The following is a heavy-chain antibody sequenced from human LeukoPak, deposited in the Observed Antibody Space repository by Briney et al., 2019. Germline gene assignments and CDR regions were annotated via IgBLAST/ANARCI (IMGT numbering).Heavy chain of an antibody. D-gene: IGHD1-1*01. CDR3: ARRHWNDLDYYYYYGMDV. CDR1: GYTFTSYD. Sequence: ASVKVSCKASGYTFTSYDINWVRQATGQGLEWMGWINPNSGGTNYAQKFQGWVTMTRDTSISTAYMELSRLRSDDTAVYYCARRHWNDLDYYYYYGMDVWGQGTTVTVSS. V-gene: IGHV1-2*04. J-gene: IGHJ6*02. CDR2: INPNSGGT.